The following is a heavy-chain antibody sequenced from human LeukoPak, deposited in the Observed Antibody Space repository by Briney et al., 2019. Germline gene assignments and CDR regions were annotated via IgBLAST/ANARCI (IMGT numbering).Heavy chain of an antibody. CDR3: AKGDQVGAASFDY. J-gene: IGHJ4*02. CDR1: GFTFSSYA. CDR2: ISYDGSNK. V-gene: IGHV3-30-3*01. D-gene: IGHD1-26*01. Sequence: GRSLRLSCAASGFTFSSYAMHWVRQAPGKGLEWVAVISYDGSNKYYADSVKGRFTISRDNSKNTLYLQMNSLRAEDTAVYYCAKGDQVGAASFDYWGQGTLVTVSS.